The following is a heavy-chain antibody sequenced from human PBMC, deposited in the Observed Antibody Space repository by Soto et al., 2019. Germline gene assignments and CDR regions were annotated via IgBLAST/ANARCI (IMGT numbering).Heavy chain of an antibody. CDR3: ARHVGFYWYFDL. CDR1: GFTVSSSY. V-gene: IGHV3-66*04. Sequence: EVQLVESGGGLVQPGGSLRLSCAASGFTVSSSYMGWVRQAPGKGLEWVSSIYSGGNTYYAVSVRGRFTISTDNSKDTLYLQMNSLGVADTAMYYCARHVGFYWYFDLWGRGTLVTVSS. D-gene: IGHD1-26*01. CDR2: IYSGGNT. J-gene: IGHJ2*01.